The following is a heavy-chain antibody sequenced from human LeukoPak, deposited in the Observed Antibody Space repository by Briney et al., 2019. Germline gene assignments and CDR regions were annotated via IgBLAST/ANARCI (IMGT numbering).Heavy chain of an antibody. Sequence: PSQTLSLTCTVSGGSISSGSYHWSWIRQPAGKGLEWIGRIYTSGSTNYNPSINSRVPISVDTSKNQFSLKLSHVTAADTAVYYCATTEYDFWSGYHDYWGQGTLVTVSS. V-gene: IGHV4-61*02. CDR3: ATTEYDFWSGYHDY. J-gene: IGHJ4*02. D-gene: IGHD3-3*01. CDR2: IYTSGST. CDR1: GGSISSGSYH.